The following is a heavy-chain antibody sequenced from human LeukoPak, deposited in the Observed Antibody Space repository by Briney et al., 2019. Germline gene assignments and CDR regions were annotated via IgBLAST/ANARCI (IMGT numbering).Heavy chain of an antibody. V-gene: IGHV3-48*03. CDR1: GFTFSSYE. Sequence: PGGSLRLSCAASGFTFSSYEMNWVRQAPGKGLEWVSYISSSGSTIYYADSVKGRFTISGDNAKNSLYLQMNSLRAEDTAVYYCASRPKADAFDIWGQGTMVTVSS. CDR3: ASRPKADAFDI. J-gene: IGHJ3*02. CDR2: ISSSGSTI.